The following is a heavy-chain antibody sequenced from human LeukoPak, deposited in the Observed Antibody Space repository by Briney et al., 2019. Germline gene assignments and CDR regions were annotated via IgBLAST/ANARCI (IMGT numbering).Heavy chain of an antibody. CDR3: ASYHSGSYFPLLFDAFDI. V-gene: IGHV3-53*01. Sequence: GGSLRLSCAASGFTVSSNYMSWVRQAPGKGLEWVSVIYSGGSTYYADSVKGRFTISRDNSKNTLYLQMNSLRAEDTAVYYCASYHSGSYFPLLFDAFDIWGQGTMVTVSS. CDR2: IYSGGST. CDR1: GFTVSSNY. D-gene: IGHD1-26*01. J-gene: IGHJ3*02.